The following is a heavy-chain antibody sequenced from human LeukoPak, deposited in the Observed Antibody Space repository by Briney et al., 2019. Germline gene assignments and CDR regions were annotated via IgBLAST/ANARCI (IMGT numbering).Heavy chain of an antibody. Sequence: SGTPSLTCAVSCGSISSSNRWSWVRPPPRKGAGWVWENYYSGGTNYNPSLKSRVTISVDKSKNQFSLKLSSVTAADTAVYYCARGSRYCGGDCYSPWRGQGSWGQGTLVTVSS. CDR1: CGSISSSNR. V-gene: IGHV4-4*02. D-gene: IGHD2-21*02. J-gene: IGHJ5*02. CDR2: NYYSGGT. CDR3: ARGSRYCGGDCYSPWRGQGS.